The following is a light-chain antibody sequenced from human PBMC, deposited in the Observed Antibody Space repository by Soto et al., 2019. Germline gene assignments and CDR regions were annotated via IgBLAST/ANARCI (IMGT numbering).Light chain of an antibody. CDR2: QVS. V-gene: IGKV2-30*02. CDR1: QGLAHSDGNTY. J-gene: IGKJ2*01. Sequence: VLTQSPLSLPVTLGQPASISCRSSQGLAHSDGNTYLNWFQQRPGKSPRRLIYQVSSSDSGVAERFRGSVSCTDFTLKISRVETEDLGVYYCMQGTHAPHTFGQGTKLEI. CDR3: MQGTHAPHT.